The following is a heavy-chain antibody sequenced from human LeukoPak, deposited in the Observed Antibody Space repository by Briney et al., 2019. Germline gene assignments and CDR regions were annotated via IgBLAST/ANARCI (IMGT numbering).Heavy chain of an antibody. J-gene: IGHJ4*02. Sequence: TLSLTCTVSGGSISSGGYYWSWIRQHPGKGLEWIGYIYYSGSTYYNPSLKSRVTISVDTSKNQFSLKLSSVTAADTAVYYCARDRESIWFGELPLYWGQGTLVTVSS. CDR3: ARDRESIWFGELPLY. D-gene: IGHD3-10*01. CDR2: IYYSGST. V-gene: IGHV4-31*03. CDR1: GGSISSGGYY.